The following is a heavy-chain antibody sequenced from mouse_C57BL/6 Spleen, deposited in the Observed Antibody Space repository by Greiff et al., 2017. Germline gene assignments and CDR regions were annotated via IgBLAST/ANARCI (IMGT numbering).Heavy chain of an antibody. CDR1: GYTFTDYN. CDR3: ARGTTVVRYYFDY. J-gene: IGHJ2*01. Sequence: EVQLQQSGPELVKPGASVKMSCKASGYTFTDYNMHWVKQSHGKSLEWIGYINPNNGGTSYNQKFKGKAKLTVNKSSSTAYMELRSLTSEDSAVYYCARGTTVVRYYFDYWGQGTTLTVSS. D-gene: IGHD1-1*01. V-gene: IGHV1-22*01. CDR2: INPNNGGT.